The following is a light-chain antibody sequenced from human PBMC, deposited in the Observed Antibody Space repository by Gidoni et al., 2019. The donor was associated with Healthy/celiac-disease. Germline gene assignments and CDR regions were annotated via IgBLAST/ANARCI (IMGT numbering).Light chain of an antibody. V-gene: IGKV1-39*01. CDR3: QQSYSTPWT. Sequence: TQTPQSPTSLSASVGDRVTITCRASQSISSYLNWYQQKPGKAPKLLIYAASSWQSGVPSRFSGSGSGTDFTLTISSLQPEDFATYYCQQSYSTPWTFGQGTKVEIK. CDR2: AAS. J-gene: IGKJ1*01. CDR1: QSISSY.